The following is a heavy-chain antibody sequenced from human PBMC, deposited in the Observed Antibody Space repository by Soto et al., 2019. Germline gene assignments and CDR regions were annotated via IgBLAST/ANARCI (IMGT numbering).Heavy chain of an antibody. J-gene: IGHJ4*02. D-gene: IGHD3-3*01. Sequence: QVQLQQWGAGLLKPSETLSLTCAAYGGSFSGYYWSWIRQPPGKGLEWIGEINHSGSTNYNPSLKSRVTISVDTSKIQFSLTLSSVTAADTAVYSCARSRFGVVIIVDYWGQGTLVTVSS. CDR2: INHSGST. CDR1: GGSFSGYY. CDR3: ARSRFGVVIIVDY. V-gene: IGHV4-34*01.